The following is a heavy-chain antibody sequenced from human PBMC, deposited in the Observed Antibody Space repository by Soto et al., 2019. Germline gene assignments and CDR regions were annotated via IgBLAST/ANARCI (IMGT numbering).Heavy chain of an antibody. V-gene: IGHV3-33*01. J-gene: IGHJ3*01. CDR2: IWYDGSNK. CDR3: ATYYWMADRSSSFFN. Sequence: GGSLRLSCAASGFTFSSYGMHWVRQAPGKGLEWVAVIWYDGSNKYYADSVKGRFTISRDNSKNTLYLQMNSLRAEDTAVYYCATYYWMADRSSSFFNWSQGTMVTVSS. CDR1: GFTFSSYG. D-gene: IGHD6-6*01.